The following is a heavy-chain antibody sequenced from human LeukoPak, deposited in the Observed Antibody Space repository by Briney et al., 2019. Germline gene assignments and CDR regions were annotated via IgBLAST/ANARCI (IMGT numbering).Heavy chain of an antibody. J-gene: IGHJ3*02. Sequence: PGGSLRLSCAASGFTFSDYYMSWIRQAPGKGLEWVSYISSSGSTIYYADSVKGRFTISRDNAKNSLYLQMNSLRPEDTALYYCAKALFGSGSLSAFDIWGQGTMVTVSS. V-gene: IGHV3-11*01. D-gene: IGHD3-10*01. CDR3: AKALFGSGSLSAFDI. CDR2: ISSSGSTI. CDR1: GFTFSDYY.